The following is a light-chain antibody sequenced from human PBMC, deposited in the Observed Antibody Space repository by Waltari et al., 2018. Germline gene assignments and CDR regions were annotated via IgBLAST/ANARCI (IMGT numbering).Light chain of an antibody. CDR3: QVWHTTSAVV. J-gene: IGLJ2*01. CDR2: DDT. V-gene: IGLV3-21*02. Sequence: SYVLSQPPSVSVAPGQTARITCGGNNIGDKSVHWYQQKQGQAPVLVVYDDTDRPSGIPERFSGSNSGNTATLTITRVAAGDEADYFCQVWHTTSAVVFGGGTKLTVL. CDR1: NIGDKS.